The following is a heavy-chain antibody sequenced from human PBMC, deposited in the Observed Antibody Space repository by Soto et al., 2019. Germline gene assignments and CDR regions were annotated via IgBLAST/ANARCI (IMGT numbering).Heavy chain of an antibody. CDR2: ISGSGGST. CDR3: AVVPAAMRAIRWFDP. D-gene: IGHD2-2*01. V-gene: IGHV3-23*01. J-gene: IGHJ5*02. Sequence: GGSLRLSCAASGFTFSSYAMSWVRQAPGKGLEWVSAISGSGGSTYYADSVKGRFTISRDNSKNTLYLQMNSLRAEDTAVYYCAVVPAAMRAIRWFDPWGQGTLVTVSS. CDR1: GFTFSSYA.